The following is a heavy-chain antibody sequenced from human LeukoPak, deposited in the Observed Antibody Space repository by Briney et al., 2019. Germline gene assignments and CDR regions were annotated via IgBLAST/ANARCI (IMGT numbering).Heavy chain of an antibody. Sequence: ASVKVSWKASGYTFTSYGISWVRQAPGQGLEWMGWISAYNGNTNYAQKLQGRVTMTTDTSTSTAYMELRSLRSDDTAVYYCARVPTVTTVGFNYYYGMDVWGQGTTVTVSS. CDR2: ISAYNGNT. J-gene: IGHJ6*02. CDR1: GYTFTSYG. CDR3: ARVPTVTTVGFNYYYGMDV. D-gene: IGHD4-17*01. V-gene: IGHV1-18*01.